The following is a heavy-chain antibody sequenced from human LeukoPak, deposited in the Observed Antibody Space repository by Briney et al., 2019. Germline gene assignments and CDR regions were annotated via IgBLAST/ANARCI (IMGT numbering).Heavy chain of an antibody. CDR2: ISSSSSYI. CDR3: ARDRSDRLAVAGTSAFDY. J-gene: IGHJ4*02. V-gene: IGHV3-21*01. CDR1: GFTFSSYS. Sequence: GGSLRLSCAASGFTFSSYSMNWVRQAPGKGLEWVSSISSSSSYIYYADSVKGRFTISRDNAKNSLYLQMNSLRAEETAVYYCARDRSDRLAVAGTSAFDYWGQGTLVTVSS. D-gene: IGHD6-19*01.